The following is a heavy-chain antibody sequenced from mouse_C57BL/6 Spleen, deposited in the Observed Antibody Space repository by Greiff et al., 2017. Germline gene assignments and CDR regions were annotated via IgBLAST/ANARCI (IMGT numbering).Heavy chain of an antibody. CDR1: GYTFTSYW. CDR3: AREEDYYGSSSFDY. CDR2: IYPSDSET. V-gene: IGHV1-61*01. Sequence: QVQLQQPGAELVRPGSSVKLSCKASGYTFTSYWMDWVKQRPGQGLEWIGNIYPSDSETHYNQKFKDKATLTVDKSSSTAYMQLSSLTSEDSAVYYCAREEDYYGSSSFDYWGQGTTLTVSS. D-gene: IGHD1-1*01. J-gene: IGHJ2*01.